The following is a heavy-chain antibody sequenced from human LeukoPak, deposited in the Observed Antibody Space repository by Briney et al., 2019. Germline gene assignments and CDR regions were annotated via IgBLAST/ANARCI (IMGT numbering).Heavy chain of an antibody. CDR2: ISSSSSTI. CDR1: GFTFSSYS. V-gene: IGHV3-48*04. J-gene: IGHJ4*02. CDR3: ARGGRGSVAAGREAGF. Sequence: GGSLRLSCAASGFTFSSYSLNWVRQAPGKGLEWVSYISSSSSTIYYADSVKGRFTISRDNAKNSLYLQMNSLRAEDTAVYFCARGGRGSVAAGREAGFWGQGTLVTVSS. D-gene: IGHD6-13*01.